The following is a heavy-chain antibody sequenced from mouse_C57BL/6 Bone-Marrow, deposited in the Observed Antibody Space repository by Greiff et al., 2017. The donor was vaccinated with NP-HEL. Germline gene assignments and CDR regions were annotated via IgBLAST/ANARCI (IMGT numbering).Heavy chain of an antibody. V-gene: IGHV1-75*01. CDR1: GYTFTDYY. J-gene: IGHJ2*01. CDR3: ARLDYYGSSFFDY. D-gene: IGHD1-1*01. CDR2: IFPGSGST. Sequence: QVQLKESGPELVKPGASVKISCKASGYTFTDYYINWVKQRPGQGLEWIGWIFPGSGSTYYNEKFKGKATLTVDKSSSTAYMWLSSLTSEDSAVYFCARLDYYGSSFFDYWGQGTTLTVSS.